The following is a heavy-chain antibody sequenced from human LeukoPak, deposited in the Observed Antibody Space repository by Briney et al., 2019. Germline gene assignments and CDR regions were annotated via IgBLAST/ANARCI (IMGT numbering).Heavy chain of an antibody. CDR2: IYYSGST. Sequence: SETLSLTCTVSGGSISSGGYYWSWIRQHPGKGLEWIGCIYYSGSTYYNPSLKSRVTISVDTSKNQFSLKLSSVTAADTAVYYCARWRFLDWYFDLWGRGTLVTVSS. CDR3: ARWRFLDWYFDL. J-gene: IGHJ2*01. V-gene: IGHV4-31*03. CDR1: GGSISSGGYY. D-gene: IGHD3-3*01.